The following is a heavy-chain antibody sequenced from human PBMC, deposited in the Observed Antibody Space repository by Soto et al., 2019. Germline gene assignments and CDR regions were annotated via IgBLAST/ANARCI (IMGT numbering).Heavy chain of an antibody. J-gene: IGHJ4*02. Sequence: LSLTCTVSGGSMRNYFWTWIRQPTGKGLEWIGYIHYSGTTSFFPSYNPSLRSRVTISEDTSKNQFSLKLLSVTTADTAVYFCAAGEASSRNLAPYYLDFWGQGTLVTVSS. CDR3: AAGEASSRNLAPYYLDF. D-gene: IGHD6-13*01. CDR1: GGSMRNYF. CDR2: IHYSGTT. V-gene: IGHV4-59*01.